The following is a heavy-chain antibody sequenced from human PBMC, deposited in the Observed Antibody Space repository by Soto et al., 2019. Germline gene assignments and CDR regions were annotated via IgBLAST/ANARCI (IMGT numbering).Heavy chain of an antibody. CDR2: IYSGGST. V-gene: IGHV3-53*02. J-gene: IGHJ3*02. CDR1: GFTVSSNY. CDR3: ATRLRYSGQAFDI. D-gene: IGHD3-16*01. Sequence: EVQLVETGGGLIQPGGSLRLSCAASGFTVSSNYMSWVRQAPGKGLEWVSVIYSGGSTYYADSVKGRFTISRDNSKNTLYLQMNSLRAEDTAVYYCATRLRYSGQAFDIWGQGTMVTVSS.